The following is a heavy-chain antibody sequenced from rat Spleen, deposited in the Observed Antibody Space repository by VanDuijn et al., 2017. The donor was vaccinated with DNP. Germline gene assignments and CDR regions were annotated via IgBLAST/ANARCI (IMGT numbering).Heavy chain of an antibody. J-gene: IGHJ2*01. V-gene: IGHV5-7*01. CDR1: GFTFTNYA. Sequence: EVQLVESGGGLVQPGRSLKLSCAASGFTFTNYATAWVRQAPTKGLEWVANISNTGDSTYYRDSVRGRFTISRDNAKSTLYLQMDSLRSEDTATYYCARQRFGDYFDYWGQGVMVTVSS. D-gene: IGHD4-3*01. CDR3: ARQRFGDYFDY. CDR2: ISNTGDST.